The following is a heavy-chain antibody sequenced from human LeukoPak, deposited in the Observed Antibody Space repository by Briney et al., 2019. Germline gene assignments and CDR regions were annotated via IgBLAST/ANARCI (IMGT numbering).Heavy chain of an antibody. J-gene: IGHJ4*02. D-gene: IGHD3-10*01. CDR3: ARGGVRSGSYSIDY. V-gene: IGHV4-34*01. CDR2: INHSGST. CDR1: GESFSGYY. Sequence: SETLSLTCAVYGESFSGYYWSWLRQPPGKGLEWIGEINHSGSTNYNPSLKSRVTISVDTSKNQFSLKLSSVTAADTAVYYCARGGVRSGSYSIDYWGQGTLVTVSS.